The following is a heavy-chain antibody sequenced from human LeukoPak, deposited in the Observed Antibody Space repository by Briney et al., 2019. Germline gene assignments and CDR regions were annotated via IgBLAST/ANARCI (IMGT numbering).Heavy chain of an antibody. CDR2: ISYDGSNK. Sequence: GGSLRLSCAASGFTFSSYAMHLVRQAPGKGLEWVATISYDGSNKYYADSVKGRFTICRDNSKNTPYLQMNSLRAEDTAVYYCARDSGNIYYYMDVWGKGTTVTVSS. V-gene: IGHV3-30*01. D-gene: IGHD2/OR15-2a*01. CDR3: ARDSGNIYYYMDV. J-gene: IGHJ6*03. CDR1: GFTFSSYA.